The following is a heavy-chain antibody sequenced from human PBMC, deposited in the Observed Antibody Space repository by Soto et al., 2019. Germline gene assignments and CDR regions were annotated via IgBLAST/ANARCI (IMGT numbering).Heavy chain of an antibody. CDR3: ARGSSGSKPPWFDP. Sequence: ASVKVSCKASGYTFTGYYMYWVRQAPGQGLEWMGWINPNSGGTNYAQKFQGWVTMTRDTSISTAYMELSRLRSDDTAVYYCARGSSGSKPPWFDPWGQGTLVTVS. J-gene: IGHJ5*02. V-gene: IGHV1-2*04. CDR1: GYTFTGYY. CDR2: INPNSGGT. D-gene: IGHD3-10*01.